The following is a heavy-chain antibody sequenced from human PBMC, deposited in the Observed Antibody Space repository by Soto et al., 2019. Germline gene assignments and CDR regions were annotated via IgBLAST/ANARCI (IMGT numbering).Heavy chain of an antibody. CDR1: RGSTSSGDYY. V-gene: IGHV4-30-4*01. Sequence: SETLSLTCTVSRGSTSSGDYYWSWIRQPPGKGLEWIGYIYFRGTTYNNPSLKSRVTISVDTSKNQFSLKLSSVTAADTAVYYCARAQLVGYYFDYWGQGILVTVSS. CDR3: ARAQLVGYYFDY. CDR2: IYFRGTT. D-gene: IGHD2-2*01. J-gene: IGHJ4*02.